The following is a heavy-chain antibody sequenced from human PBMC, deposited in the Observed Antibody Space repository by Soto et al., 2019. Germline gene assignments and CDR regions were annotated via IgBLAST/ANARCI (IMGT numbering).Heavy chain of an antibody. V-gene: IGHV3-23*01. CDR2: ISGSGETT. D-gene: IGHD3-9*01. CDR1: GFTFSSSA. J-gene: IGHJ4*02. Sequence: PGGSLRLSCAASGFTFSSSAMTWVRQAPGKGLEWVSGISGSGETTYYADSVKDRFTISRDNSKNTLYLQLNSLRAGDTAVYYCTKDRYFEWPTASDSWGQGTLVTVSS. CDR3: TKDRYFEWPTASDS.